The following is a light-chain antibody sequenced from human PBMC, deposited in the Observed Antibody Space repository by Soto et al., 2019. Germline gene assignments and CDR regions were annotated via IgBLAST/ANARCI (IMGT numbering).Light chain of an antibody. CDR2: AAS. CDR3: QQSYSTLFT. V-gene: IGKV1-39*01. Sequence: DIQMTQSPSSLSASVGDRVTITCRASQSISSYLNWYQQKPGKAPKLLIYAASSLQSGVPSRFSGSGSGTDFTLTSSSLQPEDFANYYCQQSYSTLFTFGPGTKVDIK. CDR1: QSISSY. J-gene: IGKJ3*01.